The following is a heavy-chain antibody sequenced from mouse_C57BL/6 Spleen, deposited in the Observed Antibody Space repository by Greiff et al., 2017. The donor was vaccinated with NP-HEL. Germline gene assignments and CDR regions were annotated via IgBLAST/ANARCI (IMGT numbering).Heavy chain of an antibody. CDR1: GYTFTSYD. V-gene: IGHV1-85*01. J-gene: IGHJ3*01. CDR2: IYPRAGST. CDR3: ADGNRFAY. D-gene: IGHD2-1*01. Sequence: VQLQQSGPELVKPGASVKLSCKASGYTFTSYDINWVKQRPGQGLEWIGWIYPRAGSTKYNEKFKGKATLTVDTSSSTAYMELHSLTSEDSAVYFCADGNRFAYWGQGTLVTVSA.